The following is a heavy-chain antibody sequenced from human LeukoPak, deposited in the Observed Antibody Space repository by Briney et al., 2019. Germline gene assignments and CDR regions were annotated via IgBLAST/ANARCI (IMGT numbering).Heavy chain of an antibody. Sequence: SETLSLTCAVYGGSFSGYYWSWIRQPPGKGLEWIGEINHSGSTNYNPSLKSRVTISVDTSKNQFSLKLSSVTAADTAVYYCARVTYSSGCYYFDYWGQGTLVTVSS. D-gene: IGHD6-19*01. CDR3: ARVTYSSGCYYFDY. J-gene: IGHJ4*02. V-gene: IGHV4-34*01. CDR1: GGSFSGYY. CDR2: INHSGST.